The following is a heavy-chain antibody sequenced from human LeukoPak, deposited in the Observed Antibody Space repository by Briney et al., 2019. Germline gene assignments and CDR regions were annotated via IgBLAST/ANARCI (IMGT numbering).Heavy chain of an antibody. CDR3: ANRGYSYGFHY. CDR2: ISGSGGST. D-gene: IGHD5-18*01. V-gene: IGHV3-23*01. J-gene: IGHJ4*02. CDR1: GFTFSSYA. Sequence: GGSLRLSCAASGFTFSSYAMSWVRQAPGMGLEWVSTISGSGGSTNYADSVKGRFTISRDNAKNTLYLQMNSLRAEDTAVYYCANRGYSYGFHYWGQGTLVTVSS.